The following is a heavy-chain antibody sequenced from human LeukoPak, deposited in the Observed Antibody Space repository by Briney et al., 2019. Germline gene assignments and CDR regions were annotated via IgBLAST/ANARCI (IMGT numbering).Heavy chain of an antibody. CDR2: IYYSGST. CDR1: GGSISSYF. CDR3: ARGAGNYYFYGMDV. Sequence: SETLSLTCTVSGGSISSYFWSWIRQPPGKGLEWIGHIYYSGSTNYNPSLKSRVTVSVDTSKKQFSLKLSSVTAADTAVYYCARGAGNYYFYGMDVWGQGTTVTVSS. J-gene: IGHJ6*02. V-gene: IGHV4-59*01.